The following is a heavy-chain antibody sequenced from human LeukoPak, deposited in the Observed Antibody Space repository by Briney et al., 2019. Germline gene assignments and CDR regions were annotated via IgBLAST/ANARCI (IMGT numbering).Heavy chain of an antibody. CDR3: AREHKDYAGDGYYYDN. D-gene: IGHD2-21*02. Sequence: ASVKVSCKASGYTFTGYYMHWVRQAPGQGLEWMGIINLSGGSTSYAQKFQGRVTMTRDTSTSTVYMELSSLRSEDTAVYYCAREHKDYAGDGYYYDNWGQGTLVTVSS. V-gene: IGHV1-46*01. CDR1: GYTFTGYY. CDR2: INLSGGST. J-gene: IGHJ4*02.